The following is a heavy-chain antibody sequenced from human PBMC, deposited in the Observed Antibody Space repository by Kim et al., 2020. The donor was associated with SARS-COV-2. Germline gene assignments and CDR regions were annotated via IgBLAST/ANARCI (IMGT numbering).Heavy chain of an antibody. D-gene: IGHD3-10*01. J-gene: IGHJ5*02. Sequence: SETLSLTCAVYGGSFSGYYWSWIRQPPGKGLEWIGEINHSGSTNYNPSLKSRVTISVDTSKNQFSLKLSSVTAADTAVYYCARYKELWFGAFWFDPWGQGTLVTVSS. CDR2: INHSGST. CDR1: GGSFSGYY. CDR3: ARYKELWFGAFWFDP. V-gene: IGHV4-34*01.